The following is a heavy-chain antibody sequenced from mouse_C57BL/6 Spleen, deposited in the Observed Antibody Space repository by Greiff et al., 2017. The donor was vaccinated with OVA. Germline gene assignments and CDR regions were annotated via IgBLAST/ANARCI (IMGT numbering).Heavy chain of an antibody. CDR3: TRGYYYGSSYQAWFAY. CDR1: GYTFTDYE. Sequence: QVQLQQSGAELVRPGASVTLSCKASGYTFTDYEMHWVKQTPVHGLEWIGAIDPETGGTAYTQTFKGKAILTADKSSSTAYMELRSLTSEDSAVYYGTRGYYYGSSYQAWFAYWGQGTLVTVSA. CDR2: IDPETGGT. J-gene: IGHJ3*01. V-gene: IGHV1-15*01. D-gene: IGHD1-1*01.